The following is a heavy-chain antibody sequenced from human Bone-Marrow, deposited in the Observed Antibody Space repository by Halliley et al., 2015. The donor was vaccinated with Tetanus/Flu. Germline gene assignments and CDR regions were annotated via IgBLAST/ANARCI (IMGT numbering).Heavy chain of an antibody. V-gene: IGHV4-31*03. CDR2: ISYSGSA. CDR1: GGSISSGNFY. D-gene: IGHD4-17*01. CDR3: ARGPTVTARGNWFDP. Sequence: TLSLTCTVSGGSISSGNFYWSWIRQHPGKGLEWIGYISYSGSAYSKPSLESRVSISLDTPKNQFSLKMNSVTAADTAVYYCARGPTVTARGNWFDPWGQGTLVIVSS. J-gene: IGHJ5*02.